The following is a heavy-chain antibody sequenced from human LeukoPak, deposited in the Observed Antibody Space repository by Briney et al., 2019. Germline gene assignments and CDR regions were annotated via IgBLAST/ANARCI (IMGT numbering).Heavy chain of an antibody. J-gene: IGHJ6*03. CDR2: IIPIFGTA. CDR3: ARAGMTDWGYYYYYMDV. CDR1: GGTFSSYA. V-gene: IGHV1-69*05. Sequence: SVKVSCKASGGTFSSYAISWVRQAPGQGLEWMGGIIPIFGTANYAQKFQGRVTITTDESTSTAYMELSSLRSEDTAVYYCARAGMTDWGYYYYYMDVWGKGTTVTVSS. D-gene: IGHD2-21*01.